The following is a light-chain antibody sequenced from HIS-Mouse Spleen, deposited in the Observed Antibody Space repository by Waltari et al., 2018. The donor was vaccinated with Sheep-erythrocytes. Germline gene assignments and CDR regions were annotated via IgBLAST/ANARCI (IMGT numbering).Light chain of an antibody. J-gene: IGLJ3*02. CDR3: CSYAGSSTPWV. CDR1: SGDVGSYNL. V-gene: IGLV2-23*01. Sequence: QSALTQPASVSGSPGQSITISCTGTSGDVGSYNLVSGYQQHPGKAPKLMIYEGSKRPSGVSNRFSGSKSGNTASLTISGLQAEDEADYYCCSYAGSSTPWVFGGGTKLTVL. CDR2: EGS.